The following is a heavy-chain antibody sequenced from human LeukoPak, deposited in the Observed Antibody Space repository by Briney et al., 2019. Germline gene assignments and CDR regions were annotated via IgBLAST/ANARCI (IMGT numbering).Heavy chain of an antibody. Sequence: SETLSLTCTVSGGSISSSSYYWGWIRQPPGKGLEWIGSIYYSGSTYYNPSLKSRVTISVDTSKNQFSLKLSSVTAADTAVYYCGGTSGSRNWFDPWGQGTLVTVSS. CDR2: IYYSGST. J-gene: IGHJ5*02. CDR3: GGTSGSRNWFDP. CDR1: GGSISSSSYY. D-gene: IGHD1-26*01. V-gene: IGHV4-39*01.